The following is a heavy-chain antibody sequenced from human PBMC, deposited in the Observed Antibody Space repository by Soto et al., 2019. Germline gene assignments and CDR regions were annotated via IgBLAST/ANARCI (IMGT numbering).Heavy chain of an antibody. CDR3: ARDGTYYYDSSHKAHDAFDI. CDR2: ISAYNGNT. CDR1: GYTFTSYG. D-gene: IGHD3-22*01. Sequence: ASVKVSCKASGYTFTSYGISWVRQAPGQGLEWMGWISAYNGNTNYAQKLQGRVTMTTDTSTSTAYMELRSLRSDDTAVYYRARDGTYYYDSSHKAHDAFDIWGQGTMVTVSS. J-gene: IGHJ3*02. V-gene: IGHV1-18*04.